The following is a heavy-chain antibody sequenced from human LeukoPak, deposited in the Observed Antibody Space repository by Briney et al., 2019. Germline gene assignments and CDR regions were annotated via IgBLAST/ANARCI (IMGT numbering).Heavy chain of an antibody. CDR1: GGSFSGYY. CDR3: ARGQGLFFGYYFDY. V-gene: IGHV4-34*01. D-gene: IGHD3/OR15-3a*01. J-gene: IGHJ4*02. Sequence: PSETLSLTCAVYGGSFSGYYWSWIRQPPGKGLEWLGEINHSGSTNYNPSLKSRVTISVDTSKNQFSLKLSSVTAADTAVYYCARGQGLFFGYYFDYWGQGTLVTVSS. CDR2: INHSGST.